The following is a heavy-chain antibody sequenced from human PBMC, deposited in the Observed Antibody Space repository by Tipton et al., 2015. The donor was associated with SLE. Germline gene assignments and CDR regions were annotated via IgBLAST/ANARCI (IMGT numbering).Heavy chain of an antibody. D-gene: IGHD5-24*01. Sequence: GSLRLSCAASGFTFSNSAMSWVRQAPGKGLEWVSAISGSGGSIYYADSVKGRFTISRDNSKNTLYLQMNSLRAEDTAVYYCAKGSGLQPNNFDYWGQGTLVTVSS. V-gene: IGHV3-23*01. J-gene: IGHJ4*02. CDR3: AKGSGLQPNNFDY. CDR2: ISGSGGSI. CDR1: GFTFSNSA.